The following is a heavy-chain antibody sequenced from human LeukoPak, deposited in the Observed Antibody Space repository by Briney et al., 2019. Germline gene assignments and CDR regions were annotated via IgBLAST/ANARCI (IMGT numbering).Heavy chain of an antibody. D-gene: IGHD6-19*01. CDR3: AREVVAGSMVY. CDR2: MNPNSGNT. V-gene: IGHV1-8*03. Sequence: ASVKVSCKASSYTFTNYAFTWVRQATGQGLEWMGWMNPNSGNTGYAQKFQGRVTITRNTSISTAYMELSSLRSEDTAVYYCAREVVAGSMVYWGQGTLVTVSS. CDR1: SYTFTNYA. J-gene: IGHJ4*02.